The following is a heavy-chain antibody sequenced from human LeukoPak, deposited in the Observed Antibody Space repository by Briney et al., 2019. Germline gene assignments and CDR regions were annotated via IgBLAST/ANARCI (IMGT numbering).Heavy chain of an antibody. CDR2: ISYDGSNK. CDR1: GFTFSSYA. J-gene: IGHJ6*03. CDR3: ARDLAVAGYMDV. D-gene: IGHD6-19*01. V-gene: IGHV3-30*04. Sequence: GGSLRLSCAASGFTFSSYAMHWVRQAPGKGLEWVAVISYDGSNKYYADSVKGRFTISRDNSKNTLYLQMNSLRAEDTAVYYCARDLAVAGYMDVWGKGTTVTVSS.